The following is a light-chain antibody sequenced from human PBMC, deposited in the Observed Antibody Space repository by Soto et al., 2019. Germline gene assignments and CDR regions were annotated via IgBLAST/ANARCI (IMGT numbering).Light chain of an antibody. Sequence: QSALTQPPSASGSPGQSVTISCTGTSSDVGGYNSVSWYQQHPGKAPRLMLYEVTKRPSGVPARFSGSKSGNTASLTVSGLQAEDEADYYCSSHAGISNVVFGGGTKVTVL. CDR1: SSDVGGYNS. CDR2: EVT. V-gene: IGLV2-8*01. J-gene: IGLJ3*02. CDR3: SSHAGISNVV.